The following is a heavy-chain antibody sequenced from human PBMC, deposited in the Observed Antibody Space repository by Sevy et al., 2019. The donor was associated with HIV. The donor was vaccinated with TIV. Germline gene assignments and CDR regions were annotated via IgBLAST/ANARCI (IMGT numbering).Heavy chain of an antibody. J-gene: IGHJ4*02. CDR2: IYGSGST. CDR1: GGSISTYY. V-gene: IGHV4-4*07. CDR3: AREDADTSTLFDS. D-gene: IGHD5-18*01. Sequence: SETLSLTCTVSGGSISTYYWSWIRQPAGKGLDWIGRIYGSGSTSYNPSLKGRVTMSVDTSKNQFSLKLTSVTAADTAVYYCAREDADTSTLFDSWGQGTLVTVSS.